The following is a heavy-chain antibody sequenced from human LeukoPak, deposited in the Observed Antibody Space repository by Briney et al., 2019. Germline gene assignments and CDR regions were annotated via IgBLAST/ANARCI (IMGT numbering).Heavy chain of an antibody. CDR3: ARGPPNWGYDY. J-gene: IGHJ4*02. D-gene: IGHD7-27*01. Sequence: ASVKVSCKVSGYTLTELSMHWVRQAPGKGLEWMGGFDPEDGETIYAQKFQGRVTMTRDTSINTAYMELSSLRSEDTAVYYCARGPPNWGYDYWGQGTLVTVSS. CDR2: FDPEDGET. V-gene: IGHV1-24*01. CDR1: GYTLTELS.